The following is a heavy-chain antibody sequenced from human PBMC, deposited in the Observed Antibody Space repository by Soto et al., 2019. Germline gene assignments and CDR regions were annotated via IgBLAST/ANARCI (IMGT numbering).Heavy chain of an antibody. CDR3: ARDTRGHNSDAFDI. V-gene: IGHV1-18*01. J-gene: IGHJ3*02. CDR1: GYTFSTYG. D-gene: IGHD3-10*01. CDR2: ISVYNGRT. Sequence: QAQLVQSGAEVKQPGASVKVSCKASGYTFSTYGINWVRQAPGQGLEWVAWISVYNGRTDYAQSVQGRVTLTVDRSTTTAYMELSGLRSDDTAVYYCARDTRGHNSDAFDIWGQGTMVIVSS.